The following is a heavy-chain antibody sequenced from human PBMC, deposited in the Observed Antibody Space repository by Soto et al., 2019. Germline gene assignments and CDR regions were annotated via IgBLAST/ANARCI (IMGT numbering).Heavy chain of an antibody. V-gene: IGHV3-30*09. D-gene: IGHD2-2*01. J-gene: IGHJ6*02. CDR1: GFPFSSYT. Sequence: QEHLVESGGGVVQPGGSLTLSCTASGFPFSSYTMHWLRRAPGKGLEWVGIISFDGSSKYYADWVKGRIVISRDNSKDSLYLQMDTLRPDDTAIYYCARDTVTSLTPYQGFYYYGMDVWGQGTTVTVSS. CDR3: ARDTVTSLTPYQGFYYYGMDV. CDR2: ISFDGSSK.